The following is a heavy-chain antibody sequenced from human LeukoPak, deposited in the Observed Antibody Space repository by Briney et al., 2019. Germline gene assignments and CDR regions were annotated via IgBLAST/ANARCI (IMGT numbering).Heavy chain of an antibody. CDR1: GYSFTSYW. J-gene: IGHJ4*02. Sequence: GESLKISCKGSGYSFTSYWIGWVRQMPGKGLEWMGIIYPGDSDTRYSPSFQGQVTISADKSISTAYLQWSGLKASDTAMYYCARQGADVDTAMSDDFDYWDQGTLVTVSS. V-gene: IGHV5-51*01. CDR2: IYPGDSDT. D-gene: IGHD5-18*01. CDR3: ARQGADVDTAMSDDFDY.